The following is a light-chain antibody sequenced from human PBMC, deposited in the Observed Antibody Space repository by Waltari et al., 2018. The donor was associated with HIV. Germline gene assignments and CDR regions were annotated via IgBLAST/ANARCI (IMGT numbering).Light chain of an antibody. CDR2: GTT. V-gene: IGLV1-40*01. Sequence: QSVLTQPPSVSGAPGQRVTNSCTGSSSNIGAGYDVHWYQQFPGTAPKLLIYGTTDRRAGVPDRFSGSKSGTSASLAITWLQAEDEADYYCQSYDSSLSAWVFGGGTKLTVL. J-gene: IGLJ3*02. CDR3: QSYDSSLSAWV. CDR1: SSNIGAGYD.